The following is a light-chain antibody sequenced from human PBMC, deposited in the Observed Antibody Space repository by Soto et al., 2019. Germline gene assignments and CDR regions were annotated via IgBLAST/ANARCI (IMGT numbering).Light chain of an antibody. CDR3: VSHRCYYFCV. J-gene: IGLJ1*01. CDR2: EVS. V-gene: IGLV2-14*01. CDR1: SSDVGGHNY. Sequence: QTVLTQPASVAGSPGQSITSSCTGTSSDVGGHNYVSWYQQHPGKAPKLIIYEVSIRPSGVSNRFSGSKSGNTASLTISGLQAEDEADYYCVSHRCYYFCVFGTWPNVTVL.